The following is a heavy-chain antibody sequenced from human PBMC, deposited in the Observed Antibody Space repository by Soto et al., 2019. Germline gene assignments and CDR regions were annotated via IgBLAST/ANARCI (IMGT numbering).Heavy chain of an antibody. CDR2: ISWDGGST. CDR1: GLMLGDYS. D-gene: IGHD5-12*01. CDR3: ANDKRYGYYYGYFVH. Sequence: PRGALRLSWAASGLMLGDYSMLWCRHALGKGLEWVSLISWDGGSTYYADSVKGRFTISRDNSKNSLYLQMNSLRTEDTALYYCANDKRYGYYYGYFVHCAVGT. V-gene: IGHV3-43*01. J-gene: IGHJ4*02.